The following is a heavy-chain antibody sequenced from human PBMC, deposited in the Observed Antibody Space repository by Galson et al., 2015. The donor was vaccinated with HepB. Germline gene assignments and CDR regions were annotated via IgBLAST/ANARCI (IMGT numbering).Heavy chain of an antibody. Sequence: TLSLTCTVPGGSISSGSYYWSWIRQPAGKGLEWIGRIYTSGSTNYNPSLKSRVTISVDTSKNQFSLKLSSVTAADTAVYYCARLGTGVVVPAAPYYYGMDVWGQGTTVTVSS. CDR3: ARLGTGVVVPAAPYYYGMDV. J-gene: IGHJ6*02. D-gene: IGHD2-2*01. V-gene: IGHV4-61*02. CDR1: GGSISSGSYY. CDR2: IYTSGST.